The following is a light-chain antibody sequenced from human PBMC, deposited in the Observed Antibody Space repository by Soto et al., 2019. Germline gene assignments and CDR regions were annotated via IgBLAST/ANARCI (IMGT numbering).Light chain of an antibody. Sequence: DIQMPQSPSSLSASVGDRVTITCQASQDLSDKLNWYQQKSGKPPNLLIYEASNLELGVPSRFSVSASWTDFTFTISNLQTDDYVTYYCQQYSNRPFSFGPGTKIDIK. CDR1: QDLSDK. CDR3: QQYSNRPFS. CDR2: EAS. V-gene: IGKV1-33*01. J-gene: IGKJ3*01.